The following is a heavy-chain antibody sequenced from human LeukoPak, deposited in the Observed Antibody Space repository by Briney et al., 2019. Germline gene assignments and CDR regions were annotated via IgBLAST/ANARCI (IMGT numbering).Heavy chain of an antibody. CDR2: ISYDGSNK. Sequence: GRSLRLSCAASGFTFSSYGMHWVRQAPGKGLEWVAVISYDGSNKYYADSVKGRFTISRDNSKNTLYLQMNSLRAEDTAVYYCAKDLTMFGGVIDPWGQGTLVTVSS. J-gene: IGHJ5*02. V-gene: IGHV3-30*18. CDR3: AKDLTMFGGVIDP. D-gene: IGHD3-16*01. CDR1: GFTFSSYG.